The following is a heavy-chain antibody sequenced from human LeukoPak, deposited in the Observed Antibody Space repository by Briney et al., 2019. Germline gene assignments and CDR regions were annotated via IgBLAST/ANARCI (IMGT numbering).Heavy chain of an antibody. D-gene: IGHD6-13*01. CDR3: ARDPRVNQLVLRGGFDP. Sequence: ASVKVSCQASGYTFTGYYMHWVRQAPGQGLEWMGRINPNSGGTNYAQKFQGRVTMTRDTSISTAYMELSRLRSDDTAVYYCARDPRVNQLVLRGGFDPWGQGTLVTVSS. J-gene: IGHJ5*02. CDR2: INPNSGGT. V-gene: IGHV1-2*06. CDR1: GYTFTGYY.